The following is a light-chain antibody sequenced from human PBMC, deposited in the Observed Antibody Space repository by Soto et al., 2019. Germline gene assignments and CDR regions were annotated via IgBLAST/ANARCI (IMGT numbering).Light chain of an antibody. Sequence: QSALAQPASVSGSPGRSITISCTGTSRDVGVYNYVSWYQHHPGKAPKLVVYEVNNRPSGISYRFSGSKSGNTASLTISGLQAEKEGDYYCASYTSSNTLGFGGGTQLTVL. V-gene: IGLV2-14*01. CDR2: EVN. J-gene: IGLJ3*02. CDR1: SRDVGVYNY. CDR3: ASYTSSNTLG.